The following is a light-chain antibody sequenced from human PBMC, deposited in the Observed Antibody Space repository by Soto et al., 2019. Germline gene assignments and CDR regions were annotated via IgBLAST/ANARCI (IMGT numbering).Light chain of an antibody. CDR3: SSYTTSSTLV. V-gene: IGLV2-14*01. J-gene: IGLJ2*01. CDR1: SSDVGGYNY. CDR2: EVR. Sequence: QSALTQPASVSGSPGQSITISCTGTSSDVGGYNYVSWYQQNPGKAPKLMISEVRNRPSGVSNRFSGTRSGNTASLTISGLQAEDEADYYCSSYTTSSTLVFGGGTKLTVL.